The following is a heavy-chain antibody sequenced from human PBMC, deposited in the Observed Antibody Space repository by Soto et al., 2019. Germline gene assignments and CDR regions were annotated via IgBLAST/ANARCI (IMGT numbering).Heavy chain of an antibody. CDR2: SYYRSKWFN. Sequence: SQTLSLTFAISGDSVSSNSAAWNWIRQSPSRGLEWLGRSYYRSKWFNDYAVSVKSRITSNPDTTKNQFSLQLNSVTPEDTAVYSCESVDTTWGSRFGAFDIWGQGTMVTVSS. V-gene: IGHV6-1*01. J-gene: IGHJ3*02. CDR1: GDSVSSNSAA. D-gene: IGHD7-27*01. CDR3: ESVDTTWGSRFGAFDI.